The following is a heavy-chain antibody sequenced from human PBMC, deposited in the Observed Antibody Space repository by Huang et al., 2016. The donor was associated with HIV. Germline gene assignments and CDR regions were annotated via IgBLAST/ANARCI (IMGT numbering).Heavy chain of an antibody. J-gene: IGHJ6*02. CDR3: ATKTAAMDI. V-gene: IGHV3-7*01. D-gene: IGHD1-7*01. CDR2: IKQDESEK. CDR1: TFRFGAYW. Sequence: VESGGRLVQPGGSLRLSCVGSTFRFGAYWMSWVHQSPGKGLEWVANIKQDESEKYYVDSVKGRFNSSRDNAKKVLFLEMNNVRVEDTATYYCATKTAAMDIWGQGTTVTVS.